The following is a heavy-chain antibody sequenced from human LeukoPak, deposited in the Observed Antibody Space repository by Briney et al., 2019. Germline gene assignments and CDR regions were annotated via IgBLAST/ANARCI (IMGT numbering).Heavy chain of an antibody. CDR1: GFTFDDYG. V-gene: IGHV3-9*01. Sequence: PGRSLRLSCVASGFTFDDYGMHWVRLIPGKGLEWVSGLSWNSGSIGYADSVKGRFTISRDNAKNSLYLQMDSLRIEDTALYYCVKARRGTTTSYFDYWGQGALVTVSS. CDR2: LSWNSGSI. D-gene: IGHD2/OR15-2a*01. J-gene: IGHJ4*02. CDR3: VKARRGTTTSYFDY.